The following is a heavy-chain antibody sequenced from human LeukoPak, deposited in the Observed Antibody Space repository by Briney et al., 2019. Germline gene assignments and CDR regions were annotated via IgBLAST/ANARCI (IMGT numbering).Heavy chain of an antibody. CDR1: GFIFRNYG. CDR3: ANSFTVIFALTQD. CDR2: ISNAGER. V-gene: IGHV3-23*01. Sequence: GGSLTLSCAASGFIFRNYGVNWVRQAPGKGLEWVAAISNAGERFYADSVKGRFTISRDNSKNTLYLQMNSLRVEDTAIYYCANSFTVIFALTQDWGAGNLVTVSS. J-gene: IGHJ4*02. D-gene: IGHD3-9*01.